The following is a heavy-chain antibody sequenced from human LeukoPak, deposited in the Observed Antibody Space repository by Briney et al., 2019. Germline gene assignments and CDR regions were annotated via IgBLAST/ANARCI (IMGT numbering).Heavy chain of an antibody. CDR1: GFTFSSYG. CDR3: ARAVYLDV. V-gene: IGHV3-30*03. D-gene: IGHD1-14*01. J-gene: IGHJ6*02. CDR2: ISYNGRVT. Sequence: GGSLRLSCAASGFTFSSYGMHWVRQAPGKGLEWVAVISYNGRVTYYADSVKGRFTISRDNSENTLCLQMNSLRAEDTAVYYCARAVYLDVWGQGTTVTVSS.